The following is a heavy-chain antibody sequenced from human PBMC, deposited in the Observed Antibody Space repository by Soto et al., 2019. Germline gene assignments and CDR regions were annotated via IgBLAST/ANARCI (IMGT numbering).Heavy chain of an antibody. Sequence: SETLSLTCAVSGYSISSGYYWGWIRQPPGKGLEWIGSIYHSGSTYYNPSLKSRVTISVDTSKNQFSLKLSSVTAADTAVYYCARGKWEFDYWGQGTLVTVS. CDR3: ARGKWEFDY. CDR1: GYSISSGYY. V-gene: IGHV4-38-2*01. D-gene: IGHD1-26*01. CDR2: IYHSGST. J-gene: IGHJ4*02.